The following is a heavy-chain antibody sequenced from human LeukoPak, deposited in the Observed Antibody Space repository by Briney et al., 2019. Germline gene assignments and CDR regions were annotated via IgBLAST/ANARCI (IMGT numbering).Heavy chain of an antibody. J-gene: IGHJ4*02. D-gene: IGHD6-13*01. Sequence: GGSLRLSCAASRFTFSSYGMSWVRQAPGKGLEWVSAISGSGGSTYYADSVKGRFTISRDNSKNTLYLQMNSLRAEDTAVYYCARTYSSSWLLDYWGQGTLVTVSS. CDR3: ARTYSSSWLLDY. V-gene: IGHV3-23*01. CDR1: RFTFSSYG. CDR2: ISGSGGST.